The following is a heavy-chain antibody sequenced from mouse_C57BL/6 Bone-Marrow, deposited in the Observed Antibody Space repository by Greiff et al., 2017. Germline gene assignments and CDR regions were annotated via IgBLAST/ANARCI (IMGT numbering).Heavy chain of an antibody. D-gene: IGHD2-2*01. Sequence: QVQLQQPGAELVRPGPSVKLSCKASGYTFTSYWMHWVKQRPGQGLEWIGVIDPSDSYTNYNQKFKGKATLTVDTSSSTAYMQLSSLTSEDSAVYYCAIWFRRRKDYWGQGTTLTVSS. V-gene: IGHV1-59*01. CDR3: AIWFRRRKDY. J-gene: IGHJ2*01. CDR1: GYTFTSYW. CDR2: IDPSDSYT.